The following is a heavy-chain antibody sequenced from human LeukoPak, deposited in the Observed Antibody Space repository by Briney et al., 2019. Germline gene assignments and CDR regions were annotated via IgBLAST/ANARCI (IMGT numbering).Heavy chain of an antibody. J-gene: IGHJ4*02. Sequence: PGGSLRLSCAASGFTFSSYAMSWVRQAPGKGLEWVSAISGSGGSTYYADSVKGRFTISTDNSKNTLYLQMNSLRAEDTAVYYCAKDGTWIQLWLPNYWGQGTLVTVSS. D-gene: IGHD5-18*01. CDR1: GFTFSSYA. CDR2: ISGSGGST. CDR3: AKDGTWIQLWLPNY. V-gene: IGHV3-23*01.